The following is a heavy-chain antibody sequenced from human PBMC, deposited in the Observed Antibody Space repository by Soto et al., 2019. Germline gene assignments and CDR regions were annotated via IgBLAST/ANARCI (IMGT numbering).Heavy chain of an antibody. CDR1: GFTFTYYA. CDR3: ARGEFCTSTSCYTTGRHDS. D-gene: IGHD2-2*02. V-gene: IGHV3-23*01. Sequence: EVQLLESGGVLVQPGGSLRLSCAASGFTFTYYAMNWVRRAPGKGLEWVSAISGSGNSSYYADSVKGRFTISRDNSKKTLYLQINRLRAEDTAVYYCARGEFCTSTSCYTTGRHDSWGQGTLVTVSS. J-gene: IGHJ4*02. CDR2: ISGSGNSS.